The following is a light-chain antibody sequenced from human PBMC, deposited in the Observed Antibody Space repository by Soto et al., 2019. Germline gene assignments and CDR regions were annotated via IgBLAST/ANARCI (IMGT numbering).Light chain of an antibody. Sequence: DIQMTQSPSSLSASVGDRVTITCRSSQSISNYLNWYQQKPGIAPNLLIYLTSNLQSGVPSRFSSSGSGTDFTLTISSLQPEDFATYYCQQSYSTPYTFGQGTKVDIK. CDR3: QQSYSTPYT. V-gene: IGKV1-39*01. CDR2: LTS. J-gene: IGKJ2*01. CDR1: QSISNY.